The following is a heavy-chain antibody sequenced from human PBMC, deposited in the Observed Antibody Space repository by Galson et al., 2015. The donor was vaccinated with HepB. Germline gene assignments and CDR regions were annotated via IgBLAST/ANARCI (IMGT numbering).Heavy chain of an antibody. CDR1: GYSFTSYW. Sequence: QSGAEVKKPGESLKISCKGSGYSFTSYWIGWVRQMPGEGLEWMGIIYPGDSYTRYSLSLQGQVTISADKSITTAYLQWSSLKASDTAMYYCARRASVTGNDYDGFDIWGQGTMVTVSS. CDR3: ARRASVTGNDYDGFDI. CDR2: IYPGDSYT. D-gene: IGHD6-19*01. V-gene: IGHV5-51*03. J-gene: IGHJ3*02.